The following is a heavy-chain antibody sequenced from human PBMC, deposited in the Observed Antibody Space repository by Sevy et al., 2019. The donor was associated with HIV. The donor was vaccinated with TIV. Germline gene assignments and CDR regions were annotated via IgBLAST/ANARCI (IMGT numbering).Heavy chain of an antibody. CDR2: IWYDGTNK. Sequence: GGSLRLSCAASGFTFSSYGMHWVRQAPGKGLEWVALIWYDGTNKYYADSVKGRFTISRDNSKNTLYLQMSSLRAEDTAVYYCVKGSSSSFFDFWFDPWGQGTLVTVSS. D-gene: IGHD6-6*01. CDR3: VKGSSSSFFDFWFDP. CDR1: GFTFSSYG. V-gene: IGHV3-30*02. J-gene: IGHJ5*02.